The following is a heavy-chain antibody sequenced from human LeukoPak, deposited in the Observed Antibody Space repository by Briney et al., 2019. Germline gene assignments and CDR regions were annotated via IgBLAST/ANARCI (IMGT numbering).Heavy chain of an antibody. CDR3: ASGSSGYDP. CDR1: GGSISNYY. J-gene: IGHJ5*02. Sequence: PSETLSLTCTVSGGSISNYYWSWIRQPAGKGLEWIGRIYSSGTTIYNPSLKSRVTMSVDTSKNQFSLKLSSVTAADTAVYFCASGSSGYDPWGQGTLVTVYS. CDR2: IYSSGTT. V-gene: IGHV4-4*07. D-gene: IGHD5-12*01.